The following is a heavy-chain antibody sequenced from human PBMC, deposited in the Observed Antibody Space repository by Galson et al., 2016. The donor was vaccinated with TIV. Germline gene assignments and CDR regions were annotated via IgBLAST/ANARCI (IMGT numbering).Heavy chain of an antibody. D-gene: IGHD1-26*01. CDR3: VKGAGRYSRSWYFDY. Sequence: SLRLSCAASGFTFDDYAFHWVRQGPGKGLEWVSSITWNSDKIVYMDSVKGRFTMSRDNAKNSLSLQMNNLRAEDTALYYCVKGAGRYSRSWYFDYWGQGTLVTVSS. CDR1: GFTFDDYA. J-gene: IGHJ4*02. CDR2: ITWNSDKI. V-gene: IGHV3-9*01.